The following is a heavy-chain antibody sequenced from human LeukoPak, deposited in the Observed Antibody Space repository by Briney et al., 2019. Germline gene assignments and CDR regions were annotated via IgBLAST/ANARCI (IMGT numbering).Heavy chain of an antibody. CDR1: GGSSSSGGYS. CDR3: ARHDRGGLDAFDI. J-gene: IGHJ3*02. V-gene: IGHV4-30-2*03. CDR2: IYHGGSS. D-gene: IGHD3-16*01. Sequence: SETLSLTCAVSGGSSSSGGYSWSWIRQPPGKGLEWIGHIYHGGSSYYNPSLKSRVTKSVDTSKNQFSLNLNSVTAADTAVYYCARHDRGGLDAFDIWGQGTMVTVFS.